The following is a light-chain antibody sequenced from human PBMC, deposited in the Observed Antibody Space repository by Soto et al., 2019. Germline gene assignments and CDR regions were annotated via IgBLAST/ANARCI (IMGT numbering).Light chain of an antibody. Sequence: DIQVTQSPSSLSASVGDRVTITCRASQGVGDRLGWYQQKPGNAPKRLIYAISNLESGVPSRFSGSGSGTEFTLTISSLQPEDLATYYCLQHNSFPFAFGPGTKVDFK. CDR2: AIS. CDR1: QGVGDR. V-gene: IGKV1-17*01. CDR3: LQHNSFPFA. J-gene: IGKJ3*01.